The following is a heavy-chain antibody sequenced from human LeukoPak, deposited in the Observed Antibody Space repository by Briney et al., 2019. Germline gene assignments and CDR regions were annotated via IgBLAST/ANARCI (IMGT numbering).Heavy chain of an antibody. J-gene: IGHJ4*02. CDR1: GFTFSSYW. CDR3: AKEADSSGFYDY. CDR2: INSDGSST. V-gene: IGHV3-74*01. D-gene: IGHD3-22*01. Sequence: GGSLRLSCAASGFTFSSYWMHWVRQAPGKGLVWVSRINSDGSSTSYADSVKGRFTISRDNSKNTLYLQMNSLRAEDTAVYYCAKEADSSGFYDYWGQGTLVTVSS.